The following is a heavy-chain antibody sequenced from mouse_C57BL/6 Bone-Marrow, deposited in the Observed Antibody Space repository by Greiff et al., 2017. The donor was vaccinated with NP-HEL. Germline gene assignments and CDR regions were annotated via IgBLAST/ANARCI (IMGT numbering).Heavy chain of an antibody. D-gene: IGHD2-5*01. CDR1: GFTFSSYA. V-gene: IGHV5-4*01. CDR3: AREDSNYGYFDV. J-gene: IGHJ1*03. Sequence: EVQVVESGGGLVKPGGSLKLSCAASGFTFSSYAMSWVRQTPEKRLEWVATISDGGSYTYYPDNVKGRFTISRDNAKNNLYLQMSHLKSEDTAMYYCAREDSNYGYFDVWGTGTTVTVS. CDR2: ISDGGSYT.